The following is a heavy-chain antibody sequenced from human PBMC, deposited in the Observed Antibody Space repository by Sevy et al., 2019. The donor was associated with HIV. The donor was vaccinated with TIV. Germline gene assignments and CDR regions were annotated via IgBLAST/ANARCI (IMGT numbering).Heavy chain of an antibody. Sequence: SETPSLTCTVSGGSISAGSYYWGWIRQPPGKGLEWIGSVYDSGSTYYSPSLKGRVSTFIDTSKNEFSLKLTSVTAADTAIYYCARSWGTLMVFGVNNGWFDTWGLGTLVTVSS. CDR3: ARSWGTLMVFGVNNGWFDT. D-gene: IGHD3-3*01. J-gene: IGHJ5*02. CDR2: VYDSGST. V-gene: IGHV4-39*01. CDR1: GGSISAGSYY.